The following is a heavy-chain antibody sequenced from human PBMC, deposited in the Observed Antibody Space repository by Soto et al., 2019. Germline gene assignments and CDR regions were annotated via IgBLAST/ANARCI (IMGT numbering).Heavy chain of an antibody. CDR1: GDSFTSYA. CDR3: ARDGGYSSSWYLDYYYYYGMDV. Sequence: ASVKVSCEACGDSFTSYAMRWVRQAQGQRLEWMGWINAGNGNTKYSQKFQGRVAITRDTSASTAYMELSSLRSEDTAVYYCARDGGYSSSWYLDYYYYYGMDVWGQGTTVTVSS. V-gene: IGHV1-3*01. D-gene: IGHD6-13*01. J-gene: IGHJ6*02. CDR2: INAGNGNT.